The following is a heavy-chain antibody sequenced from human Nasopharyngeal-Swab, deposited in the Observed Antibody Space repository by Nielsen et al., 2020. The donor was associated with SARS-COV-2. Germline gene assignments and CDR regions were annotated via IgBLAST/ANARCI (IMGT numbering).Heavy chain of an antibody. CDR3: ARVLYSSGGWFDP. D-gene: IGHD6-19*01. V-gene: IGHV1-2*06. Sequence: ASVKVSCKASGYTFPGYYMHWVRQAPGQGLEWMGRINPNSGGTNYAQKFQGRVTMTRDTSISTAYMELSRLRSDDTAVYYCARVLYSSGGWFDPWGQGTLVTVSS. CDR1: GYTFPGYY. CDR2: INPNSGGT. J-gene: IGHJ5*02.